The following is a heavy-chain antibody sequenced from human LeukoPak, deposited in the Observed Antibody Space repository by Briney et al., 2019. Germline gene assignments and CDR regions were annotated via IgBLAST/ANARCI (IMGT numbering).Heavy chain of an antibody. CDR2: ISAYNGNT. Sequence: ASVKVSCKASGYTFTGYYLHWVRQAPGQGLEWMGWISAYNGNTNYAQKPQGRVTMTTDTSTSTAYMELRSLRSDDTAVYYCAQSEGARYCSSTSCKGDDAFDIWGQGTMVTVSS. CDR3: AQSEGARYCSSTSCKGDDAFDI. V-gene: IGHV1-18*04. D-gene: IGHD2-2*01. J-gene: IGHJ3*02. CDR1: GYTFTGYY.